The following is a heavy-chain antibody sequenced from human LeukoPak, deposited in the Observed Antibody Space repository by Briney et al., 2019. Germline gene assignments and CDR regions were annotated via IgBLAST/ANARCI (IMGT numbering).Heavy chain of an antibody. Sequence: SETLSLTCTVSGGSISNNNYFWGWVRQPPGKGLEWIGSIYYSGSTYYNPSLKSRVTISVDTSKNQFSLKLSSVTAADTAVYYCASYCSSTSCYRGLEYFQHWGQGTLVTVSS. CDR2: IYYSGST. CDR3: ASYCSSTSCYRGLEYFQH. CDR1: GGSISNNNYF. D-gene: IGHD2-2*02. V-gene: IGHV4-39*01. J-gene: IGHJ1*01.